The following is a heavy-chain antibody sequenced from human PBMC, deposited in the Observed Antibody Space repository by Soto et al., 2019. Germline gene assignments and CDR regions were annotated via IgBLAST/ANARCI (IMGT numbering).Heavy chain of an antibody. V-gene: IGHV4-59*01. CDR1: GGSISSYY. Sequence: PSETLSLTCTVSGGSISSYYWSWIRQPPGKGLEWIGFIYNSGSTNYNPSLKSRVTISMGTSRNQFSLILSSVTAADTAVYYCASGYSSSWYWYWGQGTLVTVSS. J-gene: IGHJ4*02. CDR2: IYNSGST. CDR3: ASGYSSSWYWY. D-gene: IGHD6-13*01.